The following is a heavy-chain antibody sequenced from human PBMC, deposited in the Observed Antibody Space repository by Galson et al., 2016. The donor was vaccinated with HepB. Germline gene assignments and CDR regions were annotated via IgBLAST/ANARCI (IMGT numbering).Heavy chain of an antibody. CDR1: GFTFSSYA. V-gene: IGHV3-30*04. CDR3: ARDGLYGDYFEY. Sequence: SLRLSCAASGFTFSSYAMYWVRQAPGKGLEWVAVISYDGTNKYYVDSVKGRFTISRDNSKNTLYLQMDSLRAEDTAVYYCARDGLYGDYFEYWGQGTLVTVSS. CDR2: ISYDGTNK. D-gene: IGHD4-17*01. J-gene: IGHJ4*02.